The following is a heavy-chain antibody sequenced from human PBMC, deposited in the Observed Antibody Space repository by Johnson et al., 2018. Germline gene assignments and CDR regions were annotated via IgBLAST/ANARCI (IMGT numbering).Heavy chain of an antibody. V-gene: IGHV3-74*01. J-gene: IGHJ6*02. D-gene: IGHD7-27*01. CDR2: ISGDGRNI. Sequence: VQLVESGGGLVQPGGSLRLSCAASGFTFSDYWMHWVRQPPGKGLVWVSRISGDGRNIDYADSVKGRFTISRDNTKNTLYLQMNSLRAEDTAVYYCARDRDTGDGLDVWGQGTTVTVSS. CDR1: GFTFSDYW. CDR3: ARDRDTGDGLDV.